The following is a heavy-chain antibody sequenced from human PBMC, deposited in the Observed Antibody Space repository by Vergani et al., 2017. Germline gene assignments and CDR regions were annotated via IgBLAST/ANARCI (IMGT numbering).Heavy chain of an antibody. Sequence: QVQLVQSGAEVKKPGASVKVSCKVSGYTLTELSMHWVRQAPGKGLEWMGGFDPEDGETIYAQKFQGRVTMTEDTSTDTAYMELSSLRSEDTAVYYCARVELKVVPAAMSWYFDLWGRGTLVTVSS. CDR2: FDPEDGET. J-gene: IGHJ2*01. D-gene: IGHD2-2*01. CDR1: GYTLTELS. CDR3: ARVELKVVPAAMSWYFDL. V-gene: IGHV1-24*01.